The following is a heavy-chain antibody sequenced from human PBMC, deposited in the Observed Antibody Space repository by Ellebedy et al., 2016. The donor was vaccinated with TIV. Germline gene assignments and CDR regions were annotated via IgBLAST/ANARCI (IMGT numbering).Heavy chain of an antibody. CDR1: GGSISSGNYY. J-gene: IGHJ3*02. CDR3: ARYFYCTNGLCYPHPNDAFDI. V-gene: IGHV4-30-4*01. Sequence: MPSETLSLTCTVSGGSISSGNYYRSWIRQPPGKGLEWIGYIYYSGSTYYNPSLKSRVTISVDTSKNQFSLKLSSVTAADTAVYYCARYFYCTNGLCYPHPNDAFDIWGQGTMVTVSS. D-gene: IGHD2-8*01. CDR2: IYYSGST.